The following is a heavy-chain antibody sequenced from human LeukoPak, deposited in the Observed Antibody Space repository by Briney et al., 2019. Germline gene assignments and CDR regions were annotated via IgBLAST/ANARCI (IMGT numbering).Heavy chain of an antibody. Sequence: KPSETLSLTCSVSGYSISTGYYWVWIRQSPGKGLEWIGSIYRSGSTNYNPSLKSRVTISVDTSNNQFSLKVSSVTAADTAVYYCARRSPGGIPYFDYWGQGTLVTVSS. CDR2: IYRSGST. CDR1: GYSISTGYY. CDR3: ARRSPGGIPYFDY. J-gene: IGHJ4*02. D-gene: IGHD3-16*01. V-gene: IGHV4-38-2*02.